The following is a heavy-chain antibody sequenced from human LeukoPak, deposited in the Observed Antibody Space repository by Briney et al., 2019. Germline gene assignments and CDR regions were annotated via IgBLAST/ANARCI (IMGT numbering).Heavy chain of an antibody. CDR3: AKGPYTGSFSD. D-gene: IGHD1-26*01. CDR1: GFTFNGYW. V-gene: IGHV3-30*02. Sequence: GGSLRLSCAASGFTFNGYWMSWVRQAPGKGLEWVAFIRDNGNNKHYADSVKGRSTISRDNSKNTLYLQMNSLRAEDTAVYYCAKGPYTGSFSDWGQGTLVTVSS. J-gene: IGHJ4*02. CDR2: IRDNGNNK.